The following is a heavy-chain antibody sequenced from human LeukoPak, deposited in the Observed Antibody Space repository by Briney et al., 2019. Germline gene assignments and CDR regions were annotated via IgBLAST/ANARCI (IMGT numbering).Heavy chain of an antibody. J-gene: IGHJ3*02. CDR3: AKGWSGSEAFDI. Sequence: GGSLRLSCAASGFTFSSYAMSWVRQAPGKGLEWVSAISGSGRRTYYADSVKGRFTIYRDNSKNTLYLQMNSLRAEDTAVYYCAKGWSGSEAFDIRGQGTMVTGAS. D-gene: IGHD3-3*01. V-gene: IGHV3-23*01. CDR2: ISGSGRRT. CDR1: GFTFSSYA.